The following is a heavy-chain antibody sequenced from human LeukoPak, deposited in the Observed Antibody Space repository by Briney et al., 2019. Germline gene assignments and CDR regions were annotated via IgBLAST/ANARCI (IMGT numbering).Heavy chain of an antibody. Sequence: GGSLRLSCTASGFTFSTYSMNWVRQAPGKGPEWLSYISWGSNVIYYADSVKGRFTTSRDDAKNSLFLQMNSLTDEDTAVYYCARDPGYSYALDYWGRGTLVTVSS. D-gene: IGHD5-18*01. J-gene: IGHJ4*02. CDR3: ARDPGYSYALDY. CDR1: GFTFSTYS. V-gene: IGHV3-48*02. CDR2: ISWGSNVI.